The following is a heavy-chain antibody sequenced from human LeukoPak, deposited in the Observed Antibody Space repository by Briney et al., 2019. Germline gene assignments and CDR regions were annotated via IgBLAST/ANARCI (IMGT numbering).Heavy chain of an antibody. J-gene: IGHJ4*02. Sequence: GGSLRLSCAASGFTFSSYAMNWVRQAPGKGLEWAALISYDGSNKYYADSVKGRFTISRDNSKNTLYLQMNSLRAEDTAVYYCARDSALAQAVMFDYWGQGTLVTVSS. CDR3: ARDSALAQAVMFDY. D-gene: IGHD6-19*01. CDR2: ISYDGSNK. V-gene: IGHV3-30*04. CDR1: GFTFSSYA.